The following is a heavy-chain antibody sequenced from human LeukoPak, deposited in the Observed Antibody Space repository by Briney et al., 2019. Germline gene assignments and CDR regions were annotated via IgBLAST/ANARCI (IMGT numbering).Heavy chain of an antibody. J-gene: IGHJ5*02. CDR2: IYYSGST. CDR1: GGSISSSSYY. CDR3: ASRWGYYDSSGYYRRNNWFDP. D-gene: IGHD3-22*01. V-gene: IGHV4-39*01. Sequence: PSETLSLTCTVSGGSISSSSYYWGWIRQPPGKGLEWIGSIYYSGSTYYNPSLKSRVTISVDTSKIQFSLKLSSVTAADTAVYYCASRWGYYDSSGYYRRNNWFDPWGQGTLVTVSS.